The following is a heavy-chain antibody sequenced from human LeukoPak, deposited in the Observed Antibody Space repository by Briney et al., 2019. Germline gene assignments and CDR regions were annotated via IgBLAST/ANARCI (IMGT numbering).Heavy chain of an antibody. V-gene: IGHV4-4*07. Sequence: SETLSLTCTVSGGSISSYYWSWIRQPAGKGLEWIGRIYISGSTNYNPSLKSRVTISVDTSKNQFSLKLSSVTAADTAAYYCARTTEGGYTYDYFYYYYMDVWGKGTTVTISS. J-gene: IGHJ6*03. CDR3: ARTTEGGYTYDYFYYYYMDV. CDR1: GGSISSYY. CDR2: IYISGST. D-gene: IGHD5-18*01.